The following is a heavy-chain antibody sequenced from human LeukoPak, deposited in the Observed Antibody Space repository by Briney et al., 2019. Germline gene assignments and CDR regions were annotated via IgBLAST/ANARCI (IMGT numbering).Heavy chain of an antibody. D-gene: IGHD2-21*01. CDR3: TSDKAYFDH. CDR1: GFTLSNAW. J-gene: IGHJ4*02. Sequence: GGSLRLSCEASGFTLSNAWMSWVRQAPGKGLEWVGRFKSKTDGGTTDYAAPVKGRFTISKDDSKNTLYLQMNSLTTEDTAVYYCTSDKAYFDHWGQGTLVTVSS. CDR2: FKSKTDGGTT. V-gene: IGHV3-15*05.